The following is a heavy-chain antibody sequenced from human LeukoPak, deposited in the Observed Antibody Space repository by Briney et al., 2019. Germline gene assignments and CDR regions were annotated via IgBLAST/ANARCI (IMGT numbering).Heavy chain of an antibody. CDR2: IYYSGTT. J-gene: IGHJ4*02. CDR3: ARDRGRPYYFDY. V-gene: IGHV4-59*01. CDR1: GGSISSYY. Sequence: SETLSLTCTVSGGSISSYYWSWIRQPPGKGLEWMGYIYYSGTTSYSPSLKSRVTIAVGTSKNQFSLKLSSVTAADTAVYYCARDRGRPYYFDYWGQGTLVTVSS.